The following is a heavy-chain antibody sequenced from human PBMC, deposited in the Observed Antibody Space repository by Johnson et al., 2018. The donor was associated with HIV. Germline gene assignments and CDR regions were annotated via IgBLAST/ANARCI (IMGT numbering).Heavy chain of an antibody. CDR2: ISYDGRNK. CDR3: AREGGQWLVLVDAFDI. D-gene: IGHD6-19*01. V-gene: IGHV3-30*04. J-gene: IGHJ3*02. CDR1: GFTFSSYA. Sequence: QVQLVESGGGVVQPGRSLRLSCAASGFTFSSYAMHWVRQAPGKGREGVAVISYDGRNKYYADSVKGRCTISRDNSKNTLYLQMNSLRAEDTAVYYCAREGGQWLVLVDAFDIWGQGTMVTVSS.